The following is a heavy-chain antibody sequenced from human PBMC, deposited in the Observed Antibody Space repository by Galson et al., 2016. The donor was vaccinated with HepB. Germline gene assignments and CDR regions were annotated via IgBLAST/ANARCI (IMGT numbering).Heavy chain of an antibody. CDR3: AKDKGTKYFDY. CDR1: GLSFSYCG. CDR2: ISSDGNNK. D-gene: IGHD3-10*01. V-gene: IGHV3-30*18. Sequence: SLRLSCAASGLSFSYCGMHWVRQAPGKGLEWVAVISSDGNNKYYVGSVKGRFTITRDDSKNTLYLQMNSLRAEDAAVYYCAKDKGTKYFDYWGQGTLVTVSS. J-gene: IGHJ4*02.